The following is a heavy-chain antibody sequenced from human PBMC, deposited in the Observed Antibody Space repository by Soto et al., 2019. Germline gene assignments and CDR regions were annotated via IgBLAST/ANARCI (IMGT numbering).Heavy chain of an antibody. D-gene: IGHD1-26*01. CDR3: ASGQVGATTWFDT. CDR2: IYDNGTT. CDR1: GASIRIGGYY. J-gene: IGHJ5*02. Sequence: SETLSLTCTVSGASIRIGGYYWSWIRQDPGKGLEWLGYIYDNGTTYYNPSLKSRVSISRDTSKNQFSLKMTSLTAADTAIYYCASGQVGATTWFDTWGQGTKVTVS. V-gene: IGHV4-31*03.